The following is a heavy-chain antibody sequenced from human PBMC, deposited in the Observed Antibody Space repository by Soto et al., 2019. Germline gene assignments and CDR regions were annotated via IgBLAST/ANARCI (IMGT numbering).Heavy chain of an antibody. CDR3: AKSLLFVDHAYMDV. V-gene: IGHV1-69*02. Sequence: QVQLVQSGAEVKKPGSSVKVSCEASGGSFTSYTFTWVRQAPGQGLEWMGRIIPIKGRADYALKLQDRVTITAERSTKTVYMELRGLRPEDTAIYYCAKSLLFVDHAYMDVWGKGTTVTVSS. J-gene: IGHJ6*03. CDR1: GGSFTSYT. CDR2: IIPIKGRA. D-gene: IGHD2-21*01.